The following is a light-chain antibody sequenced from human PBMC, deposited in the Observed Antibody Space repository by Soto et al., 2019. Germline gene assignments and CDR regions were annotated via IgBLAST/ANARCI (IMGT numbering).Light chain of an antibody. Sequence: ELVLTQSPGTLSLSPGERATLSCRASQSVSSIYLAWYQQKPGQAPRLLIYGAFSRATGIPDRFSGSGSGTDFPLTITRREPEDFAVYYCKHYGNSRGTFGQGPKVEIK. CDR1: QSVSSIY. CDR2: GAF. J-gene: IGKJ1*01. CDR3: KHYGNSRGT. V-gene: IGKV3-20*01.